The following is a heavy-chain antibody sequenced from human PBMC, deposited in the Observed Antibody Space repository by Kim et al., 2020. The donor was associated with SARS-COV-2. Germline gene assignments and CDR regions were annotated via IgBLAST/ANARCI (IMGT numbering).Heavy chain of an antibody. CDR3: TRDIRESRISGFDS. D-gene: IGHD1-20*01. CDR2: SRNKADRYTT. CDR1: GFIVSDHY. V-gene: IGHV3-72*01. J-gene: IGHJ4*02. Sequence: GGSLRLSCAGSGFIVSDHYMDWVRQAPGKGLEWVARSRNKADRYTTEYAASVKGRFTISRDDSKNLVYLKMNSLAAEETAVYYCTRDIRESRISGFDSWGQGTLVTVSS.